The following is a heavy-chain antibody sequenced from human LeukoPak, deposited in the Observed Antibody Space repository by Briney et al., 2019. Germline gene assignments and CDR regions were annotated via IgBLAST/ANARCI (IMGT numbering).Heavy chain of an antibody. D-gene: IGHD3-22*01. CDR1: GCTFSGYS. J-gene: IGHJ4*02. CDR2: ISSSSSTI. V-gene: IGHV3-48*01. Sequence: PGGSMRLSCAASGCTFSGYSMNWLRQAPGKGLVWVSYISSSSSTIYYADSVKGRFTISRDNAKNSLYLQMNSLRAEDTAVYYCARDELYYYDSSGYFSFDYWGQGTLVTVSS. CDR3: ARDELYYYDSSGYFSFDY.